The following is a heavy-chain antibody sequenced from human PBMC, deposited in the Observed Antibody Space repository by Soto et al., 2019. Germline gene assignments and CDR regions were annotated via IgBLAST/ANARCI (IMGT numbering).Heavy chain of an antibody. CDR1: GGSISTGGCS. V-gene: IGHV4-30-2*01. Sequence: QVQLQESGSGLVKPSQNLSLTCAVSGGSISTGGCSWSWIRLPPGRALEWIGYIFDTGTTYYSASLKSRVTMSVDRAQTPCSLRLESGTAAATAIDFCACLDCYNRYCDLWGRGTLVTISS. J-gene: IGHJ2*01. CDR2: IFDTGTT. D-gene: IGHD2-21*01. CDR3: ACLDCYNRYCDL.